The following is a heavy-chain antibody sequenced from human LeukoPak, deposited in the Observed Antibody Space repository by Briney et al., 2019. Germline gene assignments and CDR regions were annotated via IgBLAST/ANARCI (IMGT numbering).Heavy chain of an antibody. V-gene: IGHV3-30*02. D-gene: IGHD7-27*01. CDR2: IRYDGSNK. Sequence: GGSLRLSCAASGFTFSSYGMHWVRQAPGKGLEWVAFIRYDGSNKYYADSVKGRFTISRDNSKNTLYLQMNSLRAEDTAVNYCATTGGTSYYYYYMDVWGKGTTVTISS. J-gene: IGHJ6*03. CDR1: GFTFSSYG. CDR3: ATTGGTSYYYYYMDV.